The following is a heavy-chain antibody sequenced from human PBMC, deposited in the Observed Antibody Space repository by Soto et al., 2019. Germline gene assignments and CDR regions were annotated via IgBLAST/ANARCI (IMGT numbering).Heavy chain of an antibody. Sequence: ETLSLTCTFSCGSMTTFYWSWVRPPAGKVLEWIGRIFSSGSTRFNHSLESRVAMSVDTSKNHFSLNLSSVTAAYMAVYYCEREGSYSAYNFAHGIQLWSFDFWGQGALVTVSS. J-gene: IGHJ4*02. CDR1: CGSMTTFY. CDR3: EREGSYSAYNFAHGIQLWSFDF. CDR2: IFSSGST. V-gene: IGHV4-4*07. D-gene: IGHD5-12*01.